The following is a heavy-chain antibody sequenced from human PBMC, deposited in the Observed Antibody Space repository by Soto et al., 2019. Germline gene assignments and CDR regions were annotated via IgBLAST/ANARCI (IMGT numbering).Heavy chain of an antibody. Sequence: ASVKVSCKASGYTFTSYGISWVRQAPGQGLEWMGWISAYNGNTNYAQKLQGRVTMTTDTSTSTAYMELRSLRSDDTAVYYCARIYCSSTICYAKYYYYYGMDVWGQGTTVTVSS. J-gene: IGHJ6*02. CDR1: GYTFTSYG. V-gene: IGHV1-18*01. D-gene: IGHD2-2*01. CDR3: ARIYCSSTICYAKYYYYYGMDV. CDR2: ISAYNGNT.